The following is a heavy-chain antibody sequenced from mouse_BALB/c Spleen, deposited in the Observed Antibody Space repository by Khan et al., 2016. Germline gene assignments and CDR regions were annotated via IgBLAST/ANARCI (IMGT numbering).Heavy chain of an antibody. Sequence: QVQLQQSGAELVKPGASVKLSCKTSGFTFTEYLIYWVKQRSGQGLEWIGWFYPGSDNIKYNEHFKDKATLTADKSSSTVYLALSRLTSEDSAVYFGARYEDYYGYFDYWGEGTTLTVSS. CDR3: ARYEDYYGYFDY. CDR1: GFTFTEYL. D-gene: IGHD1-1*01. CDR2: FYPGSDNI. V-gene: IGHV1-62-2*01. J-gene: IGHJ2*01.